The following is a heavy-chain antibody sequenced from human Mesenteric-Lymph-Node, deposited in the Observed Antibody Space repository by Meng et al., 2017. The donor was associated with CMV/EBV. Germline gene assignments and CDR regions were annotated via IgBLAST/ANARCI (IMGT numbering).Heavy chain of an antibody. Sequence: GESLKISCAASGFTVSSNYMSWVRQAPGKGLEWVSVIYSGGSTYYADSVKGRFTISRDNSKNTLYLQMNSLRAEDTAVYYCARDRGVVAGRWGSYDYGMDVWGQGTTVTVSS. J-gene: IGHJ6*02. V-gene: IGHV3-53*01. CDR1: GFTVSSNY. D-gene: IGHD2-2*01. CDR3: ARDRGVVAGRWGSYDYGMDV. CDR2: IYSGGST.